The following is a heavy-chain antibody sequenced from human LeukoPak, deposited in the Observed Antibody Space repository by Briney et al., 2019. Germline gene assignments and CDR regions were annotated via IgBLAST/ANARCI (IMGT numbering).Heavy chain of an antibody. CDR3: ASSTQISKYANY. D-gene: IGHD2-2*01. V-gene: IGHV3-74*01. CDR2: INSDGSIT. Sequence: GGSLRLSCAASGFTFSSYWMHWVRQAPGKGLVWVSRINSDGSITTYADSVRGRFTISRDNAKSTLYLQMNSLRAEDTAVYYCASSTQISKYANYWGQGALVTVSS. J-gene: IGHJ4*02. CDR1: GFTFSSYW.